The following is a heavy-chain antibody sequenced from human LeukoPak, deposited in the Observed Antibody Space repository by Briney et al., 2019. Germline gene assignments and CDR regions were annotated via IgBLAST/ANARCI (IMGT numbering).Heavy chain of an antibody. J-gene: IGHJ4*02. D-gene: IGHD1-7*01. CDR2: ISGSGDST. CDR1: GFTFSSYA. CDR3: ARTYRKYYFDY. V-gene: IGHV3-23*01. Sequence: GGSLRLSCAASGFTFSSYAMGWVRQAPGKGLEWVSCISGSGDSTYYADSVKGRFTISRDNSKNTLYLQMNSLRAEDTAVYYCARTYRKYYFDYWGQGTLVTVSS.